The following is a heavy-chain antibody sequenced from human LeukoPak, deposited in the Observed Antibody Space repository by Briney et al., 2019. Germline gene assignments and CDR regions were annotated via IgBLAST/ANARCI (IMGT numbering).Heavy chain of an antibody. J-gene: IGHJ4*02. CDR2: ISGSGGRT. CDR3: AKRGVVIRVILVGFHKEAYYFDS. V-gene: IGHV3-23*01. D-gene: IGHD3-22*01. Sequence: LGGSLRLSCAVSGITLSNYGMSWVRQAPGKGLEWVAGISGSGGRTYYADSVKGRFTISRDNPKNTLYLQMNSLRDEDTAVYFCAKRGVVIRVILVGFHKEAYYFDSWGQGALVAVSS. CDR1: GITLSNYG.